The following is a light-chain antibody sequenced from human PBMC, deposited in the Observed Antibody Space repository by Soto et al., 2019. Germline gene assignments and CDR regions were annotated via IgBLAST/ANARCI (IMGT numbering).Light chain of an antibody. CDR3: QQSYSTTWT. V-gene: IGKV3-20*01. Sequence: EIVLTQSPGTLSLSPGERATLSCRASQSVSSSYLAWYQQKPGQPPRLLIYGASSRATGIPDRFSGSGSGTDFTLTISSLQPEDFATYSCQQSYSTTWTFGQGTKVDIK. CDR1: QSVSSSY. CDR2: GAS. J-gene: IGKJ1*01.